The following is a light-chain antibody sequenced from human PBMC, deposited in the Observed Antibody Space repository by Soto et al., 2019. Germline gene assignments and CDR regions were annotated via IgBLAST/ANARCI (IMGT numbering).Light chain of an antibody. J-gene: IGLJ1*01. CDR1: SSDVGFSNY. V-gene: IGLV2-14*03. Sequence: QSALAPPASVSGSPGHSITISCTGTSSDVGFSNYIFWYQQHPGKAPKLIISDVSNRPSGVSNRFSGSKSANTASLTISGLQAEDEADYYCSSFTSSDTDVFGSGTKVTVL. CDR3: SSFTSSDTDV. CDR2: DVS.